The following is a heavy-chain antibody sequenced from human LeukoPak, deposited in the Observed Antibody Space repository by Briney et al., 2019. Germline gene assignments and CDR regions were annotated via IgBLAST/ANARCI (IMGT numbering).Heavy chain of an antibody. CDR2: ISAYNGNT. Sequence: GASVKVSCKASGYTFISSGISWVRQAPGQGLEWMGWISAYNGNTNYARKLQGRVTMTTDTSTSTAYMELRSLRSDDTAVYYCARAYSSGWYPSFDYWGQGTLVTVSS. D-gene: IGHD6-19*01. J-gene: IGHJ4*02. CDR3: ARAYSSGWYPSFDY. CDR1: GYTFISSG. V-gene: IGHV1-18*01.